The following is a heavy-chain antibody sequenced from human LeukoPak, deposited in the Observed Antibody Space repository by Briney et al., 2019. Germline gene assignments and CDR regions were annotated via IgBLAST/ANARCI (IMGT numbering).Heavy chain of an antibody. CDR3: ARGCGGDCAAFYN. V-gene: IGHV3-49*04. CDR2: IRSTTYDETT. Sequence: GGSLRLSCTASGFTFGDFVMSWVRQAPGKGLEWVSFIRSTTYDETTEYAASVQGRFTISRDDFRGIAYLQMNSLKTEDTAVYYCARGCGGDCAAFYNWGQGTLVTVSS. D-gene: IGHD2-21*02. J-gene: IGHJ4*02. CDR1: GFTFGDFV.